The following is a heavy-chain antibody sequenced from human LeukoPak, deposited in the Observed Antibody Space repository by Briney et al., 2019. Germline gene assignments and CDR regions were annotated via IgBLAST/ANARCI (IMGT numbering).Heavy chain of an antibody. CDR2: IYHGGST. CDR3: ARVNCGGDCYSTRGDWFDP. Sequence: SETLSLTCAVSGASISSSHWWSWVRQPPRKGLEWIGEIYHGGSTNCNPSLKGRVTISVDRSNNQFSLRLTSVTAADTAVYYCARVNCGGDCYSTRGDWFDPWGQGTLLTVSS. CDR1: GASISSSHW. D-gene: IGHD2-21*02. J-gene: IGHJ5*02. V-gene: IGHV4-4*02.